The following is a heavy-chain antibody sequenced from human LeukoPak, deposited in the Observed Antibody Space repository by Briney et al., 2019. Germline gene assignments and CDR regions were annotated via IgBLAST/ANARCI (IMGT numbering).Heavy chain of an antibody. CDR3: ARVVWGATFYYYMDV. CDR1: GFTFSSYS. D-gene: IGHD1-26*01. Sequence: PGRSLRLSCAASGFTFSSYSMNWVRQAPGKGLEWVSYISSSSSTIYYADSVKGRFTISRDNAKNSLYLQMNSLRAEDTAVYYCARVVWGATFYYYMDVWGKGTTVTISS. CDR2: ISSSSSTI. V-gene: IGHV3-48*01. J-gene: IGHJ6*03.